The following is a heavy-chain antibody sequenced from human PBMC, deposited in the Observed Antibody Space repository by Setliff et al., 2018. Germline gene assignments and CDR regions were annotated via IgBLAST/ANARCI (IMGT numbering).Heavy chain of an antibody. Sequence: SETLSLTCTVSDGSLSTYYWSWIRQPPGKGLEFIGYVYYSGTANYSPSLRSRLTISVDTSKNQFSLKLRSVTAADTAVYYCARGGTFRYFDFWGQGAPVTVLL. J-gene: IGHJ4*02. D-gene: IGHD5-12*01. CDR2: VYYSGTA. V-gene: IGHV4-59*01. CDR3: ARGGTFRYFDF. CDR1: DGSLSTYY.